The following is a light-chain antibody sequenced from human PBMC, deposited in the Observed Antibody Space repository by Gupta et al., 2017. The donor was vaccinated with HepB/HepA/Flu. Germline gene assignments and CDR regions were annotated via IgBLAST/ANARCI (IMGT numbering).Light chain of an antibody. CDR2: EVS. V-gene: IGLV2-23*02. Sequence: QSALTQPASVSGSPGQSITISCTGTSSDVGSYNLVSWYQQHPGKAPKLMIYEVSKRPSGVSSRLSGSKSGNTASLTISGLQAEDEADYYCCSYSGSGTFVFGGGTKLTVL. CDR1: SSDVGSYNL. CDR3: CSYSGSGTFV. J-gene: IGLJ2*01.